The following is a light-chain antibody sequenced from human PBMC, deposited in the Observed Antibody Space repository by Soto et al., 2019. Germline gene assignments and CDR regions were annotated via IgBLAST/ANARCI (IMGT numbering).Light chain of an antibody. J-gene: IGKJ1*01. V-gene: IGKV3-20*01. CDR1: QSVGSS. CDR3: QQYGVSPQT. Sequence: EIVLTQSPGTLSLSPGERATLSCRSSQSVGSSLSWYQQKPGQAPRLLFYGASNRATAIPDRFSGSGFGTDFTLTITRLEPEDFAVYYCQQYGVSPQTFGPGTKVDIK. CDR2: GAS.